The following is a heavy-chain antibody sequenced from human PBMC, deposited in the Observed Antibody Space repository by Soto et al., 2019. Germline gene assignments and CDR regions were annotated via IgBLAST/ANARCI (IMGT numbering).Heavy chain of an antibody. Sequence: GGSLRLSCAASGFTFSSYAMHWVRQAPGKGLEWVAVISYDGSNKYYADSVKGRFTISRDNSKNTLYLQMNSMRAEDTAVYYCARQAGSHNYYFDYWGQGTLVTVSS. CDR2: ISYDGSNK. J-gene: IGHJ4*02. V-gene: IGHV3-30-3*01. D-gene: IGHD3-10*01. CDR1: GFTFSSYA. CDR3: ARQAGSHNYYFDY.